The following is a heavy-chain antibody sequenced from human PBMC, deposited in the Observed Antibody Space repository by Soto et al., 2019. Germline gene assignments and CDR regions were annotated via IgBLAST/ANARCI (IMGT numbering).Heavy chain of an antibody. D-gene: IGHD6-25*01. CDR1: GYAFTTYY. Sequence: QVQLVQSGAEVNEPGASVKVSCKASGYAFTTYYLHWVRQAPGQGLEWMGFINPSGGSTSYSRKVQGRVTMTRDTSTSTVYVELSSLRSEDTAVYYCARNRASGLDIWGQGTMVTVAS. CDR2: INPSGGST. J-gene: IGHJ3*02. CDR3: ARNRASGLDI. V-gene: IGHV1-46*01.